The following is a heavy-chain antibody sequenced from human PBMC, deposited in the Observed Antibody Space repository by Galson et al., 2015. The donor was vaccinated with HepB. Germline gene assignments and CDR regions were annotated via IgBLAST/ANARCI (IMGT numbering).Heavy chain of an antibody. Sequence: SLRLSCAASGFTLSDHYMDWVRQAPGKGLEWVGRSRNKANSYTTEYAASVIGRFTISRDDSRNSLYLQMNNLEAEDTAVYYCGKLTSRSGNYVDYWGQGTLVTVSS. D-gene: IGHD1-26*01. J-gene: IGHJ4*02. CDR3: GKLTSRSGNYVDY. CDR2: SRNKANSYTT. CDR1: GFTLSDHY. V-gene: IGHV3-72*01.